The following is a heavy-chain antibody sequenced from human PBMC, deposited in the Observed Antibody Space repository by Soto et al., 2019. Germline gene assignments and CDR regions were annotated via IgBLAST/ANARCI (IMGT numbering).Heavy chain of an antibody. J-gene: IGHJ6*02. V-gene: IGHV1-18*01. Sequence: ASVNVSCKASGYIFTGYGIGWGRQVPGQGPEWMGWISPYNGRTNYAQSVKGRVVMTTDISTNTVYLELRSLRSDDSAIYYCGRCRTDSYAMDVWGQGTTVTVSS. CDR1: GYIFTGYG. CDR2: ISPYNGRT. D-gene: IGHD5-18*01. CDR3: GRCRTDSYAMDV.